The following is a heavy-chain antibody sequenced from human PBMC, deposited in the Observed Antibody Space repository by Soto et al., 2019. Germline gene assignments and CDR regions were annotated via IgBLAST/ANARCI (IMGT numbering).Heavy chain of an antibody. CDR3: ARDPSIRSPPDY. CDR1: GFTFNDYY. V-gene: IGHV3-11*05. J-gene: IGHJ4*02. D-gene: IGHD3-3*02. Sequence: QVEVVESGGGLVKPGGSLRLSCTASGFTFNDYYMTWFRRAPGTGLEWVSYISSTGSYTNYAESVKGRFTNSRDNAKNSLYLQMDSLRDEDTAVYYCARDPSIRSPPDYWGRGTLVTVSS. CDR2: ISSTGSYT.